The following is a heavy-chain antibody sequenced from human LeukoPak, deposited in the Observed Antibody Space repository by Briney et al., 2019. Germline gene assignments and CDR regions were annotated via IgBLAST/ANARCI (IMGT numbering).Heavy chain of an antibody. D-gene: IGHD6-19*01. CDR1: VFTFSYYG. J-gene: IGHJ4*02. Sequence: GGSLRLSCAASVFTFSYYGMHWVRQAPGKGLEWVAFIRYDGSDKYYADSVKGRFTISRDNSKNTLDLHMNSLRAEDTAVYYCARALSSTTGWYYFDHWGQGTLVTVSS. CDR3: ARALSSTTGWYYFDH. V-gene: IGHV3-30*02. CDR2: IRYDGSDK.